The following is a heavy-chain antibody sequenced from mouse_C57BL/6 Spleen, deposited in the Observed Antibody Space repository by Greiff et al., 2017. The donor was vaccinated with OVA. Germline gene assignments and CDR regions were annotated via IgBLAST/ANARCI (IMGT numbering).Heavy chain of an antibody. CDR2: IYPGDGDT. CDR3: ARGIRDFDY. J-gene: IGHJ2*01. D-gene: IGHD3-2*02. CDR1: GYAFSSSW. V-gene: IGHV1-82*01. Sequence: QVQLQQSGPELVKPGASVKISCKASGYAFSSSWMNWVKQRPGKGLEWIGRIYPGDGDTNYNGKFKGKATLTADKSSSTAYMQLSSLTSEDSAVYFCARGIRDFDYWGQGTTLTVSS.